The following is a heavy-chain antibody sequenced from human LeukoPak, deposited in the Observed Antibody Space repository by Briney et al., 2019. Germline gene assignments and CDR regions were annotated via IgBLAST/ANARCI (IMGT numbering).Heavy chain of an antibody. Sequence: SETLSLTCAVYGESFSGYYWSWIRHPPGKGLEWSGEINHSGSTNQNTSLKSRVTISVDTSKNQFSLKLSSVTAADTAVYYCARSGQLPYGLFDYWGQGTLVTVSS. CDR3: ARSGQLPYGLFDY. V-gene: IGHV4-34*01. CDR2: INHSGST. D-gene: IGHD2-2*01. J-gene: IGHJ4*02. CDR1: GESFSGYY.